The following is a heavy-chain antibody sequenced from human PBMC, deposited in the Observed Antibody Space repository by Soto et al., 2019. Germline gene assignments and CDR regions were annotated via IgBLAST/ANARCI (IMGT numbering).Heavy chain of an antibody. J-gene: IGHJ5*02. D-gene: IGHD6-19*01. CDR2: ISSSSSYI. CDR3: ARDWVRGVEQWLPPFDP. V-gene: IGHV3-21*01. Sequence: EVQLVESGGGLVKPGGSLRLSCAASGFTFSSYSMNWVRQAPGKGLEWVSSISSSSSYIYYADSVKGRFTISRDNAKNSLYLQMNSLRAEDTAVYYCARDWVRGVEQWLPPFDPWGQGTLVTVSS. CDR1: GFTFSSYS.